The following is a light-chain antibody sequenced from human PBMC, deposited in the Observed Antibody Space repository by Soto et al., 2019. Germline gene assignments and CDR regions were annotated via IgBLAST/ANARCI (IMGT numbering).Light chain of an antibody. Sequence: EIVMTQSPATLSVSPGETATLSCRASQSMSDNLAWYQQKPGQGPRLLIYGAFTRATGIPARFSGSGSGTEFTLTISSLQSEDFAVYYCQQYKNWPPLTFGGGTKVEMK. CDR2: GAF. CDR3: QQYKNWPPLT. V-gene: IGKV3-15*01. CDR1: QSMSDN. J-gene: IGKJ4*01.